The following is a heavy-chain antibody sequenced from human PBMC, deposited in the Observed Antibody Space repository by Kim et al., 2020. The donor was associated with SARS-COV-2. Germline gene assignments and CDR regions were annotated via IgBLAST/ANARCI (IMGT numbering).Heavy chain of an antibody. CDR1: GFTFSGSA. V-gene: IGHV3-73*01. CDR2: IRSKANNYAT. D-gene: IGHD5-18*01. Sequence: GGSLRLSCAASGFTFSGSAMHWVRQASGKGLEWVGRIRSKANNYATAYAASVKGRFTISRDDSKNTAYLQMNSLKTEDTAVYYCTRHSGYSYGTPFDYWGQGTLVTVSS. CDR3: TRHSGYSYGTPFDY. J-gene: IGHJ4*02.